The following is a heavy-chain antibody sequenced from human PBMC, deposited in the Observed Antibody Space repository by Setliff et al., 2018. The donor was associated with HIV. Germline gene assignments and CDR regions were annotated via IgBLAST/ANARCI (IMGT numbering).Heavy chain of an antibody. J-gene: IGHJ3*02. V-gene: IGHV4-59*11. CDR3: ARERYGADGYDI. D-gene: IGHD3-16*01. Sequence: SETLSLTCTVSGASITSHYWNWIRQPPGKGLEWIGCVSFTGSANYNPSLKGRVSISVDTSKNQFSLRLRSVTAADTAVYYCARERYGADGYDIWAQGTLVTVSS. CDR1: GASITSHY. CDR2: VSFTGSA.